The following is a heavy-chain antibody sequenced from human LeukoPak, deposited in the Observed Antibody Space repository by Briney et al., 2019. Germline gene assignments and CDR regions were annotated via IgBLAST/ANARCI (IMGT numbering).Heavy chain of an antibody. V-gene: IGHV1-69*05. D-gene: IGHD2-8*01. CDR2: ITPIFGTA. CDR1: GYTFTSYG. J-gene: IGHJ4*02. Sequence: SVKVSCKASGYTFTSYGISWVRQAPGQGLEWMGGITPIFGTANYAQKFQGRVTITTDESTSTAYMELSSLRSEDTAVYYCAIEGYCTNGVCPGFDYWGQGTLVTVSS. CDR3: AIEGYCTNGVCPGFDY.